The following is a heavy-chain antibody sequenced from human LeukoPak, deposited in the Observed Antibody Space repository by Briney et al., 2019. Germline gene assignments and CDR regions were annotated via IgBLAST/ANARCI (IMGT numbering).Heavy chain of an antibody. CDR2: IYYSGFT. Sequence: SETLSLTCTVSGGSIDNHYWSWIRQPPGKGLEWIGYIYYSGFTNYHPSFRSRVTISVDMSRTRFSLKVNSVTAADTAVYYCARTNYDILRASPKYYFDYWGQGTLVTVSS. V-gene: IGHV4-59*08. D-gene: IGHD3-9*01. CDR1: GGSIDNHY. CDR3: ARTNYDILRASPKYYFDY. J-gene: IGHJ4*02.